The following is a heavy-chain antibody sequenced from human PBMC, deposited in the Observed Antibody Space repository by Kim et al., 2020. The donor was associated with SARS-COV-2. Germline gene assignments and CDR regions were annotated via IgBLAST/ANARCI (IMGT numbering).Heavy chain of an antibody. D-gene: IGHD3-22*01. Sequence: NPSLKRRVTISVDTSKNQFSLKLGSVTAADTAVYYCARAPIVVVITHFDYWGQGTLVTVSS. CDR3: ARAPIVVVITHFDY. J-gene: IGHJ4*02. V-gene: IGHV4-31*02.